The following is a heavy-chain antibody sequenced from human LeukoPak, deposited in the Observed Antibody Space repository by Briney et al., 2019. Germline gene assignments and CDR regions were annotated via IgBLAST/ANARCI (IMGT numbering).Heavy chain of an antibody. CDR2: IIPIFGTA. V-gene: IGHV1-69*05. CDR1: GGTFSSYA. Sequence: SVKVSCKASGGTFSSYAISWVRQAPGQGLEWMGGIIPIFGTANYAQKFQGRVTITTDESTSTAYMELSSLRVEDTAVYYCARESTAGYNSSWYGFRNWGQGTLVSVSS. CDR3: ARESTAGYNSSWYGFRN. D-gene: IGHD6-13*01. J-gene: IGHJ1*01.